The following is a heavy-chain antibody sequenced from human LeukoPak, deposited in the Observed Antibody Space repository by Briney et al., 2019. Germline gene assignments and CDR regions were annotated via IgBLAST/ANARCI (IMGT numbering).Heavy chain of an antibody. Sequence: PGGSLRLSCAASGFTFSSYAMSWVRQAPGKGLEWVSAISGSGGSTYYADSVKGRFTISRDNAKNSLYLRMNSLRAEDTAVYYCARTYYDILAAYNPYFDYWGQGALVTVSS. J-gene: IGHJ4*02. D-gene: IGHD3-9*01. CDR2: ISGSGGST. CDR1: GFTFSSYA. V-gene: IGHV3-23*01. CDR3: ARTYYDILAAYNPYFDY.